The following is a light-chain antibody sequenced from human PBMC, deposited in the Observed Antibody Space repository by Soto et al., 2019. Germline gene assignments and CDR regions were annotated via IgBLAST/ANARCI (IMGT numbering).Light chain of an antibody. J-gene: IGLJ3*02. Sequence: QPVLTQPPSASGTPGQRVTISCSGSSSNIGSNTVNWYQQLPGTAPKLLIYNNYYRPSGVTDRISASKSGTSASLAISGLQSDDEADYYCAAWDDSLNGPVFGGGTKLTV. CDR3: AAWDDSLNGPV. CDR2: NNY. CDR1: SSNIGSNT. V-gene: IGLV1-44*01.